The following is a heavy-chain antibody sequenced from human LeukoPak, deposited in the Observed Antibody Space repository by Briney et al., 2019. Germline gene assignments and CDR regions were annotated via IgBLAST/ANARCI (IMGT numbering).Heavy chain of an antibody. J-gene: IGHJ4*02. V-gene: IGHV3-23*01. D-gene: IGHD3-10*01. CDR2: ISGSGGST. CDR1: GFTFSSYA. CDR3: AKMTQELWFGEDYFDY. Sequence: PGGSLRLSCAASGFTFSSYAMSWVRQAPGKGLGWVSAISGSGGSTYYAESVKGRFTISRDNSKNTLYLQMNSLRAEDTAVYYCAKMTQELWFGEDYFDYWGQGTLVTVSS.